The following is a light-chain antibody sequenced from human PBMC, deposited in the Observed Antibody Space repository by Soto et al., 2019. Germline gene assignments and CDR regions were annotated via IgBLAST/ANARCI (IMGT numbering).Light chain of an antibody. CDR3: QQLNTFPTT. CDR1: QGISSY. V-gene: IGKV1-9*01. CDR2: ASS. Sequence: DLQLTQSPSFLSASVGDRVTITCRASQGISSYLAWYQQTPGKAPKLLIYASSTLQSGVPSRFSGSGSGTESTLTISNLQPEDFATYFCQQLNTFPTTFGQGTRL. J-gene: IGKJ5*01.